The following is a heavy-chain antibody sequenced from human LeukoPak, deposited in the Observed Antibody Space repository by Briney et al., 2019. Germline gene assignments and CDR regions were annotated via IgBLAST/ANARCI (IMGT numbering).Heavy chain of an antibody. V-gene: IGHV1-2*02. CDR3: ARARDDYGDSLDY. J-gene: IGHJ4*02. D-gene: IGHD4-17*01. CDR2: INPNSGGT. Sequence: GASAKVSCKASGYTFTCYYMHWVRQAPGQGLEWMGWINPNSGGTNYAQKFQGRVTMARDTSISTAYMELSRLRSDDTAVYYCARARDDYGDSLDYWGQGTLVTVSS. CDR1: GYTFTCYY.